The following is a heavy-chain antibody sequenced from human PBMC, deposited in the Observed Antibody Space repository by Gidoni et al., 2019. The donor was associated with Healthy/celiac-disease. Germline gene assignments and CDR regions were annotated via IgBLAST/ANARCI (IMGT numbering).Heavy chain of an antibody. J-gene: IGHJ6*02. V-gene: IGHV1-46*01. CDR3: ARSSDGGYFSGWALGYYYYYGMDV. CDR2: INPSGGST. Sequence: QVQLVQSGAEVKKPGASVKVSCKASGHTFTSYYMHWVRQAPGQGLEWMGIINPSGGSTSYAQKFQGRVTMTRDTSTSTVYMELSSLRSEDTAVYYCARSSDGGYFSGWALGYYYYYGMDVWGQGTTVTVSS. D-gene: IGHD2-21*02. CDR1: GHTFTSYY.